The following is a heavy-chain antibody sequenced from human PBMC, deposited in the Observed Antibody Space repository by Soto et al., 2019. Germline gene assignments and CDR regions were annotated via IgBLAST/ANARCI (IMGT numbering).Heavy chain of an antibody. D-gene: IGHD4-4*01. CDR3: VRPWGTYSNYHLDY. CDR1: GFTFSSDS. J-gene: IGHJ4*02. Sequence: GGSLRLSCAASGFTFSSDSMNWVRQAPGKGLEWVSYISSSITIYYADSVKGRFTISRDNAKNSLYLQMNSLRDEDTAVYYCVRPWGTYSNYHLDYWGQGTRVTVSS. CDR2: ISSSITI. V-gene: IGHV3-48*02.